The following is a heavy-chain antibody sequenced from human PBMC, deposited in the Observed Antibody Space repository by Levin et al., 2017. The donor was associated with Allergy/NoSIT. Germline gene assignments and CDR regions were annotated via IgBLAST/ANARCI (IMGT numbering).Heavy chain of an antibody. CDR2: ISGSGGST. Sequence: GGSLRLSCAASGFTFSSYAMSWVRQAPGKGLEWVSAISGSGGSTYYADSVKGRFTISRDNSKNTLYLQMNSLRAEDTAVYYCAKDAYSGYDNGLGGAFDIWGQGTMVTVSS. V-gene: IGHV3-23*01. CDR1: GFTFSSYA. J-gene: IGHJ3*02. D-gene: IGHD5-12*01. CDR3: AKDAYSGYDNGLGGAFDI.